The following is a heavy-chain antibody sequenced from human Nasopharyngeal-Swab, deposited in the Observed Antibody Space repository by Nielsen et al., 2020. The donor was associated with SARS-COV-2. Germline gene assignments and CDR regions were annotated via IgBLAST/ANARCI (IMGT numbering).Heavy chain of an antibody. J-gene: IGHJ4*02. V-gene: IGHV3-21*01. CDR2: ISSSSSYI. CDR3: ARDEVQQGTTTVGYLDY. CDR1: GFTFSSYS. D-gene: IGHD4-23*01. Sequence: GESLKISCAASGFTFSSYSMNWVRQAPGKGLEWVSSISSSSSYIYYADSVKGRFTISRDNAKNSLYLQMNSLRAEDTAVYYCARDEVQQGTTTVGYLDYWGQGTLVTVSP.